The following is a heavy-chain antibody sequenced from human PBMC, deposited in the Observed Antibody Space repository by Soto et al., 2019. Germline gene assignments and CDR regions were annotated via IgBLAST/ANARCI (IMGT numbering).Heavy chain of an antibody. Sequence: GSSVKVSCQVSGSTITDLSVHCVLQAPGKGLEWMGGFDPEDGKTVYAQKFQGRVTMTRNTSIGTAYMELSSLRSEDTAVYYCARGRNRVYDFWSGLRGYYYYMDVWGKGTTVTVSS. CDR3: ARGRNRVYDFWSGLRGYYYYMDV. J-gene: IGHJ6*03. D-gene: IGHD3-3*01. CDR1: GSTITDLS. CDR2: FDPEDGKT. V-gene: IGHV1-24*01.